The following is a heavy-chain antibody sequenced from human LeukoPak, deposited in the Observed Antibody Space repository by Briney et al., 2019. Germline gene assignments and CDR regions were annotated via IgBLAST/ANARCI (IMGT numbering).Heavy chain of an antibody. D-gene: IGHD3-16*02. CDR1: GGSFSGYY. J-gene: IGHJ4*02. V-gene: IGHV4-34*01. CDR3: ARGVRDDYIWGSYRQYYFDY. CDR2: INHSGST. Sequence: PSETLSLTCAVYGGSFSGYYWSWIRQPPGKGLEWIGEINHSGSTNYNPSLRSRVTISVDTSKNQFSLKLSSVTAADTAVYYCARGVRDDYIWGSYRQYYFDYWGQGTLVTVSS.